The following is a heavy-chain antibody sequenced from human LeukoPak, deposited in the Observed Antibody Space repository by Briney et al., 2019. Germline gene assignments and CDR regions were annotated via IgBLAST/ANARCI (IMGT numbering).Heavy chain of an antibody. V-gene: IGHV4-39*07. J-gene: IGHJ4*02. Sequence: SETLSLTCSVSGGFIYSNNYYWAWIRQPPGKGLGWIGSIYYSGSTYYNPSLKSRVTISVDTSKNQFSLKLSSVTAADTAVYYCARVFNGDYGDSKPVDYWGQGTLVTVSS. D-gene: IGHD4-17*01. CDR1: GGFIYSNNYY. CDR2: IYYSGST. CDR3: ARVFNGDYGDSKPVDY.